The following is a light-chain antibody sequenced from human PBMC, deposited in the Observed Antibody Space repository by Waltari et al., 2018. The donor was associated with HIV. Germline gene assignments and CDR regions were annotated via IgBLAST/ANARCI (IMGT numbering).Light chain of an antibody. CDR3: AAWTDIMSGWL. V-gene: IGLV1-47*01. J-gene: IGLJ3*02. CDR1: TSNLASDS. CDR2: RGD. Sequence: TQSPSASGAPGQRVTLTCSSVTSNLASDSISWYQQVPGTAPKLLIFRGDQRPSGVPDRFSGSKSGASSSLAISGLQSDDEADYYCAAWTDIMSGWLFGGGTKLTVL.